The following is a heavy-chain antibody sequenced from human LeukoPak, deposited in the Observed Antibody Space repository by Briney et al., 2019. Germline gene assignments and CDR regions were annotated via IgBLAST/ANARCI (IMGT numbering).Heavy chain of an antibody. CDR1: GFTFSSYA. CDR3: ARDSSSPYWYFNL. D-gene: IGHD6-6*01. Sequence: GGSLRLSCAASGFTFSSYAMSWVRQAPGKGLEWVSSISSSSTYIYYADSVKGRFTISRDNAKNSLYLQMNSLRAEDTAVYYCARDSSSPYWYFNLWGRGTLVTVSS. CDR2: ISSSSTYI. J-gene: IGHJ2*01. V-gene: IGHV3-21*01.